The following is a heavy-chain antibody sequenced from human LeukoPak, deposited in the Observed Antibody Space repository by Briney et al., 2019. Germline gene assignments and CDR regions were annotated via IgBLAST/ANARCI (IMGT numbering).Heavy chain of an antibody. CDR3: ARDPTGSNWFDS. Sequence: GGSLRLSCAASGFTFSDYYIAWIRQAPGKGPEWVSYISSSSAYTNYADSVKGRFAISRDNANDSLYLQMNSLRAEDTAVYYCARDPTGSNWFDSWGQGTLVTVSS. CDR2: ISSSSAYT. D-gene: IGHD1-1*01. V-gene: IGHV3-11*06. CDR1: GFTFSDYY. J-gene: IGHJ5*01.